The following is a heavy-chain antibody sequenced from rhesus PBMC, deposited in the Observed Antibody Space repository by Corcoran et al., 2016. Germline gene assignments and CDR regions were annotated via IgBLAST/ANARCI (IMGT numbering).Heavy chain of an antibody. Sequence: QVKLQQWGEGRVKPSETLSLTCAVYAGSISGYSYWCWIRQPPGKGLEWIGNIDGNSASTNYNPSLKNRVTISKDTSKNQFSLKLSSVTAADTAVYYCARDRGLLTFDYWGQGVLVTVSS. D-gene: IGHD3-28*01. CDR3: ARDRGLLTFDY. CDR1: AGSISGYSY. CDR2: IDGNSAST. V-gene: IGHV4-73*01. J-gene: IGHJ4*01.